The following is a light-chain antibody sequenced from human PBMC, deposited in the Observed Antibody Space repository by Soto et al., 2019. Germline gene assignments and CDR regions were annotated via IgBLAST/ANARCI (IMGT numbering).Light chain of an antibody. CDR2: GNS. CDR1: SSNIGAGYD. Sequence: QSVLTQPTSVSGAPGQRVTISCTGSSSNIGAGYDVHWYQHLPGTAPKLLIYGNSNRPSGVPDRFSGSKSGTSASLAITGLQAEDEADYYCQSYDSSLSAFYVFGTGTKLTVL. CDR3: QSYDSSLSAFYV. J-gene: IGLJ1*01. V-gene: IGLV1-40*01.